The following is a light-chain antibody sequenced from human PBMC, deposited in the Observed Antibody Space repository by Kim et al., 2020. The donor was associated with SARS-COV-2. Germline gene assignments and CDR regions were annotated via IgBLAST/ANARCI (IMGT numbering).Light chain of an antibody. CDR3: QQYYSTPFIT. CDR2: AAS. Sequence: DIQMTQSPSSLSASVGDRVTITCRASQGISNSLAWYEQKPGKAPKLLLYAASRLESGVPSRFSGSGSGTDYTLTISSLQPEDFATYYCQQYYSTPFITFGQGTRLEIK. CDR1: QGISNS. V-gene: IGKV1-NL1*01. J-gene: IGKJ5*01.